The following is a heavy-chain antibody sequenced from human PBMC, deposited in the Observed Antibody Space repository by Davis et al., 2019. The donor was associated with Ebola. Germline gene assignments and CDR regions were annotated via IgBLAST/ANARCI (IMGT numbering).Heavy chain of an antibody. V-gene: IGHV4-39*01. CDR1: GGSMSSSRYY. CDR3: VRASDGDYFFDY. Sequence: MPSETLSLTCTVSGGSMSSSRYYWGWIRQPPGRGLEWIGHIYYSVTSYYNSSLRSRVTISMDRSKKQFSLQMTSVTAADTATYFCVRASDGDYFFDYWGQGTLVTISS. CDR2: IYYSVTS. J-gene: IGHJ4*02. D-gene: IGHD4-17*01.